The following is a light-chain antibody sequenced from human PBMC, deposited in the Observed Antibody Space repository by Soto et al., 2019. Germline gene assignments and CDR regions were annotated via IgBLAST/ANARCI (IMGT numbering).Light chain of an antibody. Sequence: QSALTQPASVSGSPGQSITISCTGTSSDVGGYNYVSWYQQHPGKAPKLMIYEVSNRPAEVSNRFSGSKSGNTASLTISGLQAEDEADYYCSSYTTTSTLAVFGGGTQLTVL. CDR2: EVS. J-gene: IGLJ2*01. V-gene: IGLV2-14*01. CDR3: SSYTTTSTLAV. CDR1: SSDVGGYNY.